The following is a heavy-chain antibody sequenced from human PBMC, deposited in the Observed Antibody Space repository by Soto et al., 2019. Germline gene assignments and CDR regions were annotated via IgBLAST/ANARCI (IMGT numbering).Heavy chain of an antibody. CDR1: GYTFTGYY. D-gene: IGHD2-15*01. Sequence: ASVKVSCKASGYTFTGYYMHWVRQAPGQGLEWMGWINPNSGGTNYAQKFQGRVTMTRGTSISTAYMELSRLRSGDTAVYYCAVLQGVYCSGGSCYPSDYWGQGTLVTVSS. J-gene: IGHJ4*02. V-gene: IGHV1-2*02. CDR2: INPNSGGT. CDR3: AVLQGVYCSGGSCYPSDY.